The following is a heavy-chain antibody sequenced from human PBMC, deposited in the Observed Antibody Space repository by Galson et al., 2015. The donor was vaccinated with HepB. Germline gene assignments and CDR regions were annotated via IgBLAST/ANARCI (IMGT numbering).Heavy chain of an antibody. CDR3: ARGPYYDFWSGYYSADDEYYFDH. V-gene: IGHV3-21*01. J-gene: IGHJ4*02. CDR1: GFTFSSYS. Sequence: LRLSCAASGFTFSSYSMNWVRQAPGKGLEGVSSISSTSSYIYYADSVKGRFTISRDNAKNSLYLQMNSLRAEDTAVYYCARGPYYDFWSGYYSADDEYYFDHWGQGTLVTVSS. CDR2: ISSTSSYI. D-gene: IGHD3-3*01.